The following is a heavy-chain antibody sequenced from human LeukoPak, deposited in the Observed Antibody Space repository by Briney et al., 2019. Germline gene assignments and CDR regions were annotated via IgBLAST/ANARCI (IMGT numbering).Heavy chain of an antibody. CDR1: GFTFSNSD. Sequence: GGSLRLSCAASGFTFSNSDIHWVRQAPGKGLERVAIISYDGSDKYYADSVKGRFTISRDNSKNTLYMQMNSLRAEDTAVYYCAGGGNSRHHFDYWGQGTLVTVSS. D-gene: IGHD3-16*01. J-gene: IGHJ4*02. CDR3: AGGGNSRHHFDY. V-gene: IGHV3-30*03. CDR2: ISYDGSDK.